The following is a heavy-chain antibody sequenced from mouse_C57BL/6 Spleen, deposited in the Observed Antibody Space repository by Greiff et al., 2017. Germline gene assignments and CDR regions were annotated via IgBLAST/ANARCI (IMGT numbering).Heavy chain of an antibody. CDR2: IDPSDSDT. J-gene: IGHJ2*01. D-gene: IGHD2-1*01. Sequence: QVQLQQPGAELVKPGSSVKLSCKASGYTFTSYWMHWVKQRPGQGLEWIGKIDPSDSDTNYNQKFKGKATLTVDKSSSTAYMQLSSLTSEDSAVYSGARDDGNSYFDDWGQGTTLTVSS. CDR1: GYTFTSYW. V-gene: IGHV1-69*02. CDR3: ARDDGNSYFDD.